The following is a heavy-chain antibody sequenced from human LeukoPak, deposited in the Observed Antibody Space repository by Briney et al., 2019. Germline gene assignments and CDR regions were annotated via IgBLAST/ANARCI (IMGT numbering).Heavy chain of an antibody. D-gene: IGHD1-1*01. Sequence: GGSLRLSCAASGFTFSSYAMSWVRQAPGKGLEWVSAISGSGGSTYYADSVKGRFTISRDNSKNTLYLQMNSLRAEDTAVYYCAKEGDGELDPGNAFDIWGQGTMVTVSS. J-gene: IGHJ3*02. CDR3: AKEGDGELDPGNAFDI. CDR2: ISGSGGST. V-gene: IGHV3-23*01. CDR1: GFTFSSYA.